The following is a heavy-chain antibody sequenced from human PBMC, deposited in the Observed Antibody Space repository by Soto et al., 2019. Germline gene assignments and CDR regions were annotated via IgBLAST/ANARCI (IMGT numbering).Heavy chain of an antibody. Sequence: LGSSLRLSFTSSGLSLGDDSIRCVRQAPGKGLEWVSYIGSSSHVSDYATSVKGRFPISRDNARKLVYLQMTGLSPDDTALYYLGRASDATNDAFD. CDR2: IGSSSHV. D-gene: IGHD2-2*01. J-gene: IGHJ5*01. CDR3: GRASDATNDAFD. CDR1: GLSLGDDS. V-gene: IGHV3-11*06.